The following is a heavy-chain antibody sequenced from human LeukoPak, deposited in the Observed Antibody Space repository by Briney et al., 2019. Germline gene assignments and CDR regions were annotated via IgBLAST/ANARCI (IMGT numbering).Heavy chain of an antibody. V-gene: IGHV7-4-1*02. J-gene: IGHJ4*02. CDR3: TNAVVTAIDY. Sequence: ASVKVSCKASGYTFTGYFMHWVRLAPGQGLEWMGWINTNTGNPTYAQAFTGRFVFSLDTSISTAYLQISSLKAEDTALYYCTNAVVTAIDYWGQGTLVTVSS. CDR1: GYTFTGYF. D-gene: IGHD2-21*02. CDR2: INTNTGNP.